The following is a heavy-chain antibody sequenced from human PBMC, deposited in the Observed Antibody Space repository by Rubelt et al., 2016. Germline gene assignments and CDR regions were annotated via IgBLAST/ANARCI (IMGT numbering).Heavy chain of an antibody. Sequence: QVQLVQSGAEVKKPGASVKVSCKASGYTSMRYYMHWVRQAPGQGLEWLGIINPSGGGTSYAQKFQGRVTMTRDASTSTLYMELSSLGSDDTAVYYCARDFVLGATSWFDPWGQGTLVTVSS. CDR3: ARDFVLGATSWFDP. D-gene: IGHD1-26*01. CDR2: INPSGGGT. V-gene: IGHV1-46*01. J-gene: IGHJ5*02. CDR1: GYTSMRYY.